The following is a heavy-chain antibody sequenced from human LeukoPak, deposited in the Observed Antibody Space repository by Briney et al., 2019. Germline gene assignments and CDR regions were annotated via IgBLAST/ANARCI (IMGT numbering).Heavy chain of an antibody. D-gene: IGHD6-19*01. CDR3: ARVAVAEVSFDY. V-gene: IGHV1-69*06. J-gene: IGHJ4*02. Sequence: ASVKVSCKASGYTFTSYAISWVRQAPGQALEWMGGIIPIFGTANYAQKFQGRVTITADKSTSTAYMELSSLRSEDTAVYYCARVAVAEVSFDYWGQGTLVTVSS. CDR2: IIPIFGTA. CDR1: GYTFTSYA.